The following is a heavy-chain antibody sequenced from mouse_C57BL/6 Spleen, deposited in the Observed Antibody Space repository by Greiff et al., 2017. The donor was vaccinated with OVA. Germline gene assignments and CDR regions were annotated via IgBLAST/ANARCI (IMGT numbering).Heavy chain of an antibody. CDR2: ISSGSSTI. CDR1: GFTFSDYG. J-gene: IGHJ4*01. CDR3: ARRGYYDYDRGYAMDD. V-gene: IGHV5-17*01. Sequence: EVKLQESGGGLVKPGGSLKLSCAASGFTFSDYGMHWVRQAPEKGLEWVAYISSGSSTIYYADTVKGRFTISRDNAKNTLFRQMTSLRSEDTAMYYCARRGYYDYDRGYAMDDWGQGTSVTVAS. D-gene: IGHD2-4*01.